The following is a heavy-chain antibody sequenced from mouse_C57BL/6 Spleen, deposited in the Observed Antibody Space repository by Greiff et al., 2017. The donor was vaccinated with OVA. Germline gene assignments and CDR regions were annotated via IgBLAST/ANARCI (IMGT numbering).Heavy chain of an antibody. Sequence: QVQLQQSGAELVRPGASVKLSCKASGYTFTDYYINWVKQRPGQGLEWIARIYPGSGNTYYNEKFKGKATLTAEKSSSTAYMQLSSLTSEDSAVYFCARRPDYYGSSYEGAMDYWGQGTSVTVSS. J-gene: IGHJ4*01. V-gene: IGHV1-76*01. D-gene: IGHD1-1*01. CDR3: ARRPDYYGSSYEGAMDY. CDR1: GYTFTDYY. CDR2: IYPGSGNT.